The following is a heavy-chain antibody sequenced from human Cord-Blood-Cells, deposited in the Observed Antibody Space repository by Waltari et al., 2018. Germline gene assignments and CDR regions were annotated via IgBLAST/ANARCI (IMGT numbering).Heavy chain of an antibody. J-gene: IGHJ4*02. D-gene: IGHD3-3*01. CDR3: AGNYDFWSGYYY. CDR1: GGSFSGYY. V-gene: IGHV4-34*01. Sequence: QVQLQQWGAGLLKPSVTLSLTCAVYGGSFSGYYCSWIRQPPGKGLEWIGEINHSGSTNYNPSLKSRVTISVDTSKNQFSLKLSSVTAADTAVYYCAGNYDFWSGYYYWGQGTLVTVSS. CDR2: INHSGST.